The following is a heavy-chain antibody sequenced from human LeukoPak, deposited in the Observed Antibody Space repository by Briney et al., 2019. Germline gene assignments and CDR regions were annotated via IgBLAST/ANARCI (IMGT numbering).Heavy chain of an antibody. CDR1: GYTFTSYY. CDR2: INPSGGST. D-gene: IGHD3-22*01. CDR3: ARAEGYYDSSGEWAFDY. J-gene: IGHJ4*02. V-gene: IGHV1-46*01. Sequence: ASVKVSCKASGYTFTSYYMHWVRQAPGQGLEWMGIINPSGGSTGYAQKFQGRVTMTRDTSTSTVYMELSSLRSEDTAVYYCARAEGYYDSSGEWAFDYWGQGTLVTVSS.